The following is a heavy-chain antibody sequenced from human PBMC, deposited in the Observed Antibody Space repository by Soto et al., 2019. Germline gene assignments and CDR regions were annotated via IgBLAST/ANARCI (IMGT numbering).Heavy chain of an antibody. CDR3: AKDLEDYYGSGDAGEYYFDY. V-gene: IGHV3-23*01. D-gene: IGHD3-10*01. CDR1: GFTFSSYA. J-gene: IGHJ4*02. Sequence: QAGGSLRLSCAASGFTFSSYAMSWVRQAPGKGLEWVSAISGSGGSTYYADSVKGRFTISRDNSKNTLYLQMNSLRAEDTAVYYCAKDLEDYYGSGDAGEYYFDYWGQGTLVTVSS. CDR2: ISGSGGST.